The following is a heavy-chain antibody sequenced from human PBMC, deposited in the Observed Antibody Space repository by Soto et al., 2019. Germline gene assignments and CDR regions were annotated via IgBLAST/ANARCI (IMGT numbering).Heavy chain of an antibody. CDR1: GFTFSSHG. CDR2: ISGDGSGT. V-gene: IGHV3-23*01. CDR3: AKIDAYYYST. D-gene: IGHD3-22*01. Sequence: EVPLLESGGGLVQPGGSLRLTCAASGFTFSSHGMTWVRQAPGKGLEWVSTISGDGSGTYYADSVKGRFIISRDNSKNTLFLQMNSLRAEDTAVYFCAKIDAYYYSTWGQGTLVTVSS. J-gene: IGHJ5*02.